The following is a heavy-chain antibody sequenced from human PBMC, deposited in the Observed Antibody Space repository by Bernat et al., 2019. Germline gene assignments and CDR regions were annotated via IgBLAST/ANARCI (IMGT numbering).Heavy chain of an antibody. J-gene: IGHJ4*02. Sequence: QVQLVESGGGVVQPGRSLRLSCAASGFTFSSYAMHWVRQAPGKGLEWVAVISYDGSNKYYADSVKGRFTISRDNSKNTLYLQMNSLRAEDTAVYYCARPILTGYYRLDYWGQGTLVTVSS. CDR1: GFTFSSYA. CDR3: ARPILTGYYRLDY. V-gene: IGHV3-30-3*01. D-gene: IGHD3-9*01. CDR2: ISYDGSNK.